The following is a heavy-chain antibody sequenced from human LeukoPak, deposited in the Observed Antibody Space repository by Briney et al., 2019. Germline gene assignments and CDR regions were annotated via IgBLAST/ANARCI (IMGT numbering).Heavy chain of an antibody. CDR2: IIPIFGTA. CDR1: GGTFSSYA. J-gene: IGHJ6*02. CDR3: AREGHVVPAAMIYYYYGIDV. Sequence: ASVTVSCKASGGTFSSYAISWVRQAPGQGLEWMGGIIPIFGTANHAQKFQGRVTITADESTSTAYMELSSLRSEDTAVYYCAREGHVVPAAMIYYYYGIDVWGQGTTVTVSS. D-gene: IGHD2-2*01. V-gene: IGHV1-69*13.